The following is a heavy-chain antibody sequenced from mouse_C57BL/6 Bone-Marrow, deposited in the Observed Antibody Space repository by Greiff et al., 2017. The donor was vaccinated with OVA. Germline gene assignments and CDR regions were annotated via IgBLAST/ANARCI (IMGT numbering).Heavy chain of an antibody. J-gene: IGHJ1*03. CDR2: IDPSDSYT. CDR3: ERRSLTTVDFDV. Sequence: QVQLQQPGAELVRPGTSVKLSCKASGYTFTSYWMHWVKQRPGQGLEWIGVIDPSDSYTTYNQKFKGKATLTVDTSSSTAYLQLSSLTSEDSAVYDGERRSLTTVDFDVGGTGTTVTVTA. CDR1: GYTFTSYW. V-gene: IGHV1-59*01. D-gene: IGHD1-1*01.